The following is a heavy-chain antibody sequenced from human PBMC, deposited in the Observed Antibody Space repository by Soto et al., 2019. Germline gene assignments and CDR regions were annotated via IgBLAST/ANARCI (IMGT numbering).Heavy chain of an antibody. D-gene: IGHD5-18*01. V-gene: IGHV4-59*01. CDR1: GGSISSYY. J-gene: IGHJ4*02. CDR3: ARDSEGGYSYHY. Sequence: SETLSLTSTVSGGSISSYYWSWIRQPPGKGLEWIGYIYYSGSTNYTPSLKSRVAISVDTSKNQFSLKLSSVTAADTAVYYCARDSEGGYSYHYWGQGNLVTVSS. CDR2: IYYSGST.